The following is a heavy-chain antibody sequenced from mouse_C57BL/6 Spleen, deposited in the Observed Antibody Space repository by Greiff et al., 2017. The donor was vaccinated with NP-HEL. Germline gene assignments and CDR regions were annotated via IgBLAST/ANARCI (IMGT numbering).Heavy chain of an antibody. D-gene: IGHD1-1*01. V-gene: IGHV3-6*01. CDR2: ISYDGSN. CDR3: ARGVYYYGSLYFDV. Sequence: ESGPGLVKPSQSLSLTCSVTGYSITSGYYWNWIRQFPGNKLEWMGYISYDGSNNYNPSLKNRISITRDTSKNQFFLKLNSVTTEDTATYYCARGVYYYGSLYFDVWGTGTTVTVSS. J-gene: IGHJ1*03. CDR1: GYSITSGYY.